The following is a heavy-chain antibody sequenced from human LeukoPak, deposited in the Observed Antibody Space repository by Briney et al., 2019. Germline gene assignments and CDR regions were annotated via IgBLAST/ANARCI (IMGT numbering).Heavy chain of an antibody. CDR2: ISGGGGGT. CDR1: GFTFSGYG. J-gene: IGHJ4*02. V-gene: IGHV3-23*01. D-gene: IGHD1-26*01. CDR3: AKGGQYYFDY. Sequence: SLILSGAAWGFTFSGYGISWVRQAPGKKMQWVSAISGGGGGTYYADSVKGRFTISRDNSKNTLYLQMNRLRAEDTAVYYCAKGGQYYFDYWGQGPLVTVSS.